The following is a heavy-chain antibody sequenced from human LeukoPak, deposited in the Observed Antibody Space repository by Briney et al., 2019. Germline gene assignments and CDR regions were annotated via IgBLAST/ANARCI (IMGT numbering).Heavy chain of an antibody. CDR2: ISYDGSNK. CDR3: ARDRHRWGPYDAFDI. J-gene: IGHJ3*02. CDR1: GFTFSSYA. Sequence: GGSLRLSCAASGFTFSSYAMHWVRQAPGKGLEWVAVISYDGSNKYYADSVKGRFTISRDNSKNTLYLQMNSLRAEDTAVYYCARDRHRWGPYDAFDIWGQGTMVTVSS. D-gene: IGHD1-26*01. V-gene: IGHV3-30-3*01.